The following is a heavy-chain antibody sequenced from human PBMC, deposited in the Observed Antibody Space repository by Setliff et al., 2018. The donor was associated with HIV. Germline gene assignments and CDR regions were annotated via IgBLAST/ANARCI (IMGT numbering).Heavy chain of an antibody. J-gene: IGHJ4*02. CDR2: IDPVDSQT. CDR1: GYNFLNYW. Sequence: PGESLKISCKGSGYNFLNYWISWVRQVPGKGLEWMGRIDPVDSQTTYTPSFQGHVAFSVDKSISTAYLQWRSLKASDTAMHYCASGFCNTPSCYIGVLDHWGLGTLVTVS. V-gene: IGHV5-10-1*01. CDR3: ASGFCNTPSCYIGVLDH. D-gene: IGHD2-21*01.